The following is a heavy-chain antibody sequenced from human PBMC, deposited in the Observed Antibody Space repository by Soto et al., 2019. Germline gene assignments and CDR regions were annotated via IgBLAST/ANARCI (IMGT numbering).Heavy chain of an antibody. J-gene: IGHJ4*02. V-gene: IGHV4-34*01. Sequence: SETLSLTCAVYGGSFSGYYWSWIRQPPGKGLEWIGEINHSGSTNYNPSLKSRVTISVDTSKNQFSLKLSSVTAADTAVYYCARVRWGSYYYDSSGYDYWGQGTPVTVSS. CDR3: ARVRWGSYYYDSSGYDY. D-gene: IGHD3-22*01. CDR1: GGSFSGYY. CDR2: INHSGST.